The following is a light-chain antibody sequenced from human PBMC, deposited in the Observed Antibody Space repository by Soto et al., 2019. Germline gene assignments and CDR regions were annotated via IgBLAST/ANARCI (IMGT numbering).Light chain of an antibody. CDR3: GTWDSSLSAVV. CDR2: DNN. CDR1: SSNIGNNY. V-gene: IGLV1-51*01. Sequence: QSVLTQPPSVSAAPGQKVTISCSGSSSNIGNNYVSWYRQLPGTAPKLLIYDNNKRPSGIPDRFSGSKSGTSATLGITGLQTGDEDDYYCGTWDSSLSAVVFGGGTKVTVL. J-gene: IGLJ2*01.